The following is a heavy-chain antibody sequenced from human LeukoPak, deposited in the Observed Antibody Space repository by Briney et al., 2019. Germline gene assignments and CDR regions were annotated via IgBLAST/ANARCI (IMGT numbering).Heavy chain of an antibody. Sequence: SETLSLTCTVSGGSLSSYYWSWIRQPPGKGLEWIGYIYYSGSTNYNPSLKSRVTISVDTSKNQFSLKLSSVTAADTAVYYCATGYGDSFDYWGQGTLVTVSS. CDR1: GGSLSSYY. J-gene: IGHJ4*02. CDR2: IYYSGST. D-gene: IGHD4-17*01. CDR3: ATGYGDSFDY. V-gene: IGHV4-59*01.